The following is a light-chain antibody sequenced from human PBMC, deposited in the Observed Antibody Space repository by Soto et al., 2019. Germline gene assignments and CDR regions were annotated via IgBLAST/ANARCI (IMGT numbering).Light chain of an antibody. CDR3: QQYNNWPPWT. CDR1: QSVSNN. CDR2: DAS. J-gene: IGKJ1*01. Sequence: ILMTQSPATLSVSPGERATLSCRASQSVSNNLAWYQQKPVQAPRLLIYDASTRATGIPARFSGSGSGTEFTLTSSGLQSEDFAVYYCQQYNNWPPWTFGQGTKVEIK. V-gene: IGKV3-15*01.